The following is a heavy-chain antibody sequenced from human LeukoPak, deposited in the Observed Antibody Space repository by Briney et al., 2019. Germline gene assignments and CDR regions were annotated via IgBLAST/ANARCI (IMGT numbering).Heavy chain of an antibody. CDR2: IYYSGST. Sequence: SETLSLTCTVSGGSISSSSHYWGWIRQPPGKGLEWIGNIYYSGSTYYNPSLESRVTMSLDTSKNQFSLKLSSVTAADTAVYYCARDENGYVWGSFRAWGQGTLVTVSS. CDR1: GGSISSSSHY. D-gene: IGHD3-16*02. V-gene: IGHV4-39*07. J-gene: IGHJ5*02. CDR3: ARDENGYVWGSFRA.